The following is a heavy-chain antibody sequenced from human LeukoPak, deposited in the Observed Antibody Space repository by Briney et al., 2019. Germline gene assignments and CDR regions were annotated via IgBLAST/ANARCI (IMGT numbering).Heavy chain of an antibody. CDR3: ARGSGEFDI. Sequence: RGSLRLSCAPSGFTFSSYWMSWVRQAPGKGLEGVANIKQDGSEKDYVDSVKGRFTISRDNAKNSVFLQMESLRAEDTAVYYCARGSGEFDIWGQGTMVTVSS. V-gene: IGHV3-7*01. CDR1: GFTFSSYW. D-gene: IGHD2-15*01. J-gene: IGHJ3*02. CDR2: IKQDGSEK.